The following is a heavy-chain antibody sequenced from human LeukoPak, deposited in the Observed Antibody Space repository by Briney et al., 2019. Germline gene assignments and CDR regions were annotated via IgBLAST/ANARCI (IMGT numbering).Heavy chain of an antibody. CDR2: IYYSGST. J-gene: IGHJ6*04. CDR3: ARADYDFWSGWMDV. CDR1: GGSISSGGYY. D-gene: IGHD3-3*01. V-gene: IGHV4-31*03. Sequence: PSETLSLTCTVSGGSISSGGYYWSWIRQHPGKGLEWIGYIYYSGSTYYNPSLKSRVTISVDTSKNQFSLKLSSVTAADTAVYYCARADYDFWSGWMDVWGKGTTVTVSS.